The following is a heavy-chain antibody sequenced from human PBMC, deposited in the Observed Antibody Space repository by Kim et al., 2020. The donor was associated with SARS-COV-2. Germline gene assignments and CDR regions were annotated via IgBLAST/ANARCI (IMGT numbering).Heavy chain of an antibody. V-gene: IGHV4-59*08. J-gene: IGHJ4*02. CDR1: GISISSYY. Sequence: SETLSLTCSVSGISISSYYWSLIRQPPGKGLEWIGYIYYTGSANYNPSLRSRVTISVDTSKNQFSLKLSSVTAADTAIYYCAGTARGANFDCWGRGALVTVSS. CDR3: AGTARGANFDC. D-gene: IGHD1-26*01. CDR2: IYYTGSA.